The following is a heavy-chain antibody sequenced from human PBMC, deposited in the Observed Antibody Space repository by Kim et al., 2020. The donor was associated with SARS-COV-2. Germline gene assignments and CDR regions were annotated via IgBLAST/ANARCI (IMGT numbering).Heavy chain of an antibody. CDR3: ASGGRGELLGYYYYYYGMDV. V-gene: IGHV1-69*13. Sequence: SVKVSCKASGGTFSSYAISWVRQAPGQGLEWMGGIIPIFGTANYAQKFQGRVTITADESTSTAYMELSSLRSEDTAVYYCASGGRGELLGYYYYYYGMDVWGQGTTVTVSS. CDR2: IIPIFGTA. J-gene: IGHJ6*02. D-gene: IGHD3-10*01. CDR1: GGTFSSYA.